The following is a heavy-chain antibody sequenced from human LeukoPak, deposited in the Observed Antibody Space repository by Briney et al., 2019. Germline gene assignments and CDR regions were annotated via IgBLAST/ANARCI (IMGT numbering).Heavy chain of an antibody. V-gene: IGHV4-59*01. D-gene: IGHD6-13*01. CDR1: GGSISSYY. CDR3: ARVGASAGLVDY. Sequence: SETLSLTCTASGGSISSYYWSWIRQPPGKGLEWIGYIFYRGSTTYNPSLKSRVTISVDTSKNQFSLKLSSVTAADTAVYYCARVGASAGLVDYWGQGTLVTVSS. CDR2: IFYRGST. J-gene: IGHJ4*02.